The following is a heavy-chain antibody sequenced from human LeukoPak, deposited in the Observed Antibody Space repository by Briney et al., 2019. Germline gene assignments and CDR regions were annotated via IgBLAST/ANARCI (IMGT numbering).Heavy chain of an antibody. CDR1: GFTFGNFG. D-gene: IGHD3-10*02. Sequence: PGGSLRLSCEASGFTFGNFGMTWVRQAPGKGLQWVSGITGSTTWTYYAASVKGRFTVSRDNSQNTLHLQMNSLRADDTAVYYYARELVSSGTGYFDLWGGGTLVTVSS. CDR3: ARELVSSGTGYFDL. CDR2: ITGSTTWT. J-gene: IGHJ2*01. V-gene: IGHV3-23*01.